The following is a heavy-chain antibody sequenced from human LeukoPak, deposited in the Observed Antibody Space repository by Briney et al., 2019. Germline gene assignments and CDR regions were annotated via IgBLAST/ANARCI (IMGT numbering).Heavy chain of an antibody. V-gene: IGHV1-18*01. D-gene: IGHD3-22*01. Sequence: ASVKVSCKASGYTFTSYGISWVRQAPGQGLEWMGWISAYNGNTNYAQKLQGRVTMTRDTSISTAYMELSRLRSDDTAVYYCARVLNYYDSPYYFDYWGQGTLVTVSS. J-gene: IGHJ4*02. CDR3: ARVLNYYDSPYYFDY. CDR2: ISAYNGNT. CDR1: GYTFTSYG.